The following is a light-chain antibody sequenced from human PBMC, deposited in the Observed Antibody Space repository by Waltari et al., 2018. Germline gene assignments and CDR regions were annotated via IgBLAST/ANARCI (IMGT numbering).Light chain of an antibody. Sequence: EIVLTQSPGTLSLSPGERDTLSCRASQSVSRTLAWYQQKPGQDPKLLIYGASIRATGIPDRFTGSGSGTDFSLTISSLEPEDFAIYFCQHYVRLPATFGQGTKVEIK. CDR3: QHYVRLPAT. V-gene: IGKV3-20*01. CDR1: QSVSRT. J-gene: IGKJ1*01. CDR2: GAS.